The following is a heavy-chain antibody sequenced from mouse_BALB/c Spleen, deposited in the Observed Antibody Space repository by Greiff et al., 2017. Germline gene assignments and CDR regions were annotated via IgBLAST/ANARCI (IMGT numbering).Heavy chain of an antibody. D-gene: IGHD1-1*01. CDR1: GYTFTSYY. J-gene: IGHJ4*01. Sequence: QVQLQQSGADLVKPGASVKLSCKASGYTFTSYYMYWVKQRPGQGLEWIGEINPSNGGTNFNEKFKSKATLTVDKSSSTAYMQLSSLTSEDSAVYYCTRWKFYGSSRPDAMDYWGQGTSVTVSS. CDR2: INPSNGGT. V-gene: IGHV1S81*02. CDR3: TRWKFYGSSRPDAMDY.